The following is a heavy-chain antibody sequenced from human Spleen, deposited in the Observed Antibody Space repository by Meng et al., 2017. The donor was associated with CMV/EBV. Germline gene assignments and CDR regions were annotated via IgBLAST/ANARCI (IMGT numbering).Heavy chain of an antibody. Sequence: SETLSLTCAVYGGSFSGYYWSWIRQPPGKGLEWIGEINHSGSTNYNPSLKSRVTISVDTSKNQFSLKLSSVTAADTAVYYCARDTENDFNAFDIWGRGTMVTVSS. CDR3: ARDTENDFNAFDI. CDR2: INHSGST. D-gene: IGHD3-3*01. V-gene: IGHV4-34*01. CDR1: GGSFSGYY. J-gene: IGHJ3*02.